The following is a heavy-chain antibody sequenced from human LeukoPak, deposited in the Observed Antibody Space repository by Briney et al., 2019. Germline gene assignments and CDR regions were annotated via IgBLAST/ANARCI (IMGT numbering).Heavy chain of an antibody. D-gene: IGHD2-15*01. Sequence: GGSLRLSCAASGFTFDDYGMSWVRRAPGKGLEWVSATSSSDAGKYYADSVRGRFTISRDNSRNTMYLQMNSLRVEDAAVYYCAKAPVTSCRGAFCYPFDSWGQGTLVTVSS. V-gene: IGHV3-23*01. CDR2: TSSSDAGK. CDR3: AKAPVTSCRGAFCYPFDS. CDR1: GFTFDDYG. J-gene: IGHJ4*02.